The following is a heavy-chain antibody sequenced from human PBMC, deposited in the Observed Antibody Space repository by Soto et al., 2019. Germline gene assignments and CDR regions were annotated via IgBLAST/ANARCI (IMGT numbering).Heavy chain of an antibody. CDR3: ARRSCSGDRCLQYWYYGFDV. J-gene: IGHJ6*02. V-gene: IGHV5-51*01. Sequence: GESLKISCRASGYDFTSHWHGWARQMPGKGLEWMGIVHGGDSDSRYSPPFQGQVTISADKSINTAYLQWSSLKASDTATYYCARRSCSGDRCLQYWYYGFDVWGQGTTVTVSS. CDR1: GYDFTSHW. D-gene: IGHD2-15*01. CDR2: VHGGDSDS.